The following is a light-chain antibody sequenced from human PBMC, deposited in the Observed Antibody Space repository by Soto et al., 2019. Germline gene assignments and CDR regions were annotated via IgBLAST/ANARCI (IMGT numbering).Light chain of an antibody. CDR1: QSVSSSY. Sequence: VVLSQSPGTLSLSPWERARLYCRASQSVSSSYLAWYQQKPGQAPRLLIYGASSRATGIPDRFSGSGSGTDFTLTISRLEPEDFAVYYCQQYGSSPPITCGQRTRLAI. CDR2: GAS. J-gene: IGKJ5*01. V-gene: IGKV3-20*01. CDR3: QQYGSSPPIT.